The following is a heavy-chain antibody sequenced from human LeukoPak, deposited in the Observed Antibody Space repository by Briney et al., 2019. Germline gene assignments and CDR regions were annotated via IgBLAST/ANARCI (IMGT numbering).Heavy chain of an antibody. CDR2: ISGSGGST. CDR1: GFTVSSNY. J-gene: IGHJ5*02. D-gene: IGHD1-1*01. Sequence: GGSLRLSCAASGFTVSSNYMSWVRQAPGKGLEWVSAISGSGGSTYYADSVKGRFTISRDNSKNTLYLQMNSLRAEDTAVYYCAKDFSLLDVDPWGQGTLVTVSS. CDR3: AKDFSLLDVDP. V-gene: IGHV3-23*01.